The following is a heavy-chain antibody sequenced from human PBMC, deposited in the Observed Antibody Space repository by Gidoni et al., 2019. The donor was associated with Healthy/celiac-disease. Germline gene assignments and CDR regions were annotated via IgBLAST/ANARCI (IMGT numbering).Heavy chain of an antibody. CDR3: AREPTYSSGWSPAGSVGDYYYYGMDV. CDR2: TYYRSSWYN. J-gene: IGHJ6*02. Sequence: QVQLQLSRPGLVQPSQTLSLTCAISGDSVSSTSSAWNWLRQSTSRGLDWLGRTYYRSSWYNDYAVSVRGRITINPDTSRNHFSLLLDSVTPEDSALYYCAREPTYSSGWSPAGSVGDYYYYGMDVWGQGTTVTVSS. CDR1: GDSVSSTSSA. V-gene: IGHV6-1*01. D-gene: IGHD6-19*01.